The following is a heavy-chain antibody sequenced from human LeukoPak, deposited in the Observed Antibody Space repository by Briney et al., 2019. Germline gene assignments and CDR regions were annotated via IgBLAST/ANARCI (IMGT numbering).Heavy chain of an antibody. CDR3: ARAPYDSTGYETPLAFDI. Sequence: GGSLRLSRAASGFTFSTYTMNWVSQAPGKGLEWVSTISSSSSYIYYGDSVKGRFTISRDNAKNSLYLQMHSLRAEDTAVYYCARAPYDSTGYETPLAFDIWGQGTMVTVSS. J-gene: IGHJ3*02. D-gene: IGHD3-22*01. V-gene: IGHV3-21*01. CDR2: ISSSSSYI. CDR1: GFTFSTYT.